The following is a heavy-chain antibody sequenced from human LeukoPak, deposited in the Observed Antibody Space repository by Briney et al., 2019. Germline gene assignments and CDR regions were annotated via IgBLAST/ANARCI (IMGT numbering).Heavy chain of an antibody. V-gene: IGHV4-4*07. CDR2: IYGGGSTTYNPSP. J-gene: IGHJ4*02. CDR1: GGSISSYF. CDR3: ARDPGWGSPVAY. D-gene: IGHD3-16*01. Sequence: PSETLSLTCIVSGGSISSYFWNWIRQPAGKGLEWIGKIYGGGSTTYNPSPNYNPSLKSRVTMSMDTSNNEFSLSLTSVTAADTAVYYCARDPGWGSPVAYWGQGILVTVSS.